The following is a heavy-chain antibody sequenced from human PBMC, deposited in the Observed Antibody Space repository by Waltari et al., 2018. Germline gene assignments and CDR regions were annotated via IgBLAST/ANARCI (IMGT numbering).Heavy chain of an antibody. CDR1: GYSISSGYY. Sequence: QVQLQESGPGLVKPSQTLSLTCAVSGYSISSGYYWGWIRQPPGKGLEWIGSIYHSGSTYYNPSLKSRVTISVDTSKNQFSLKLSSVTAADTAVYYCARETLGFYYFDYWGQGTLVTVSS. V-gene: IGHV4-38-2*02. CDR2: IYHSGST. CDR3: ARETLGFYYFDY. D-gene: IGHD3-3*01. J-gene: IGHJ4*02.